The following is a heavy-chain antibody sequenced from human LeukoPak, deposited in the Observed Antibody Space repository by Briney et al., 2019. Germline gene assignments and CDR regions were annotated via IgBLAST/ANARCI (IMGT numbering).Heavy chain of an antibody. CDR1: GRSLSSYY. V-gene: IGHV4-59*01. J-gene: IGHJ3*02. CDR3: AREYGGDAFDI. Sequence: SETLSLTCTVSGRSLSSYYWSWIRQPPGRGLGWIGYIYYSGSTNYNPSLKSRVTISVDTSKNQSSLKLSSVTAADTDVYYCAREYGGDAFDIWGQGTMVTVSS. D-gene: IGHD4/OR15-4a*01. CDR2: IYYSGST.